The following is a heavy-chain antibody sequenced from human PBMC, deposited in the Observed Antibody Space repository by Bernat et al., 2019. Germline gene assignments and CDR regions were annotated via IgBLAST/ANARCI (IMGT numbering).Heavy chain of an antibody. J-gene: IGHJ4*02. Sequence: QVQLRQWGAGLLKPSETLSLTCAAYGGSLSGHYWSWARQPPGKGLEWIGEINHSGSTNYNPSLKSRVTISIDTSKNQFSLKLNSVTAADTAVYYCARGRGIVMVTSTHPRRGPNDYWGQGILVTVSS. V-gene: IGHV4-34*01. CDR3: ARGRGIVMVTSTHPRRGPNDY. D-gene: IGHD2-15*01. CDR2: INHSGST. CDR1: GGSLSGHY.